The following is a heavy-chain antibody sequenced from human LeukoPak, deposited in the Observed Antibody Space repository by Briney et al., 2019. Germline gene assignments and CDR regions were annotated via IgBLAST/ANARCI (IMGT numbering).Heavy chain of an antibody. V-gene: IGHV3-23*01. CDR2: ISGSGGST. CDR1: GFTFSSYA. CDR3: AKVIVGATYYFDY. D-gene: IGHD1-26*01. J-gene: IGHJ4*02. Sequence: GGSLRLSCAASGFTFSSYAMSWVRQAPGKGLEWVSAISGSGGSTYYADSVKGRFTISRDNSMNTLYLQMNSLRAEDTAVYYCAKVIVGATYYFDYWGQGTLVTVSS.